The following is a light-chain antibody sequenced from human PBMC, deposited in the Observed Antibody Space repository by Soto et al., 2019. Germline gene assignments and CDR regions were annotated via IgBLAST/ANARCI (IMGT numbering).Light chain of an antibody. J-gene: IGLJ1*01. CDR3: SSYTSSSLYV. CDR1: SSDVGGYNS. Sequence: QPVLTQPASVSGSPGQSITISCTGTSSDVGGYNSVSWYQQHPGKAPKLMIYEVSNRPSGVSNRFSGSKSGNTASLTISGLQAEDEADYYCSSYTSSSLYVFGTGTQLTVL. V-gene: IGLV2-14*01. CDR2: EVS.